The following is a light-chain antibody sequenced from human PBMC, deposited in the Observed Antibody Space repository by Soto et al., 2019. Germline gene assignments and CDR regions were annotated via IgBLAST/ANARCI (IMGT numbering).Light chain of an antibody. CDR2: SNN. CDR3: AAWDDSLNGWV. J-gene: IGLJ3*02. Sequence: QSVLTQPPSASGTPGQRVTISCSGSSSNIGSNYVSWFQQLPGTAPKLLIYSNNQRPSGVPDRFSGSKSGTSASLAISGLQSDDEADYFCAAWDDSLNGWVFGGGTKLTVL. CDR1: SSNIGSNY. V-gene: IGLV1-44*01.